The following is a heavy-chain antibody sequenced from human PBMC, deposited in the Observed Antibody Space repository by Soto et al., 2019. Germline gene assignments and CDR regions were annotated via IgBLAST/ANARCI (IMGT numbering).Heavy chain of an antibody. V-gene: IGHV3-30*18. Sequence: QVQLVESGGGVVQPGRSLRLSCAASGFTFSSYGMHWVRQAPGKGLEWVAVISYDGSNKYYADSVKGRFTISRDNSKNTLYLQMNSLRAEDTAVYYCAKSIWGSYRFDYWGQGTLVTVSS. CDR2: ISYDGSNK. CDR1: GFTFSSYG. J-gene: IGHJ4*02. CDR3: AKSIWGSYRFDY. D-gene: IGHD3-16*02.